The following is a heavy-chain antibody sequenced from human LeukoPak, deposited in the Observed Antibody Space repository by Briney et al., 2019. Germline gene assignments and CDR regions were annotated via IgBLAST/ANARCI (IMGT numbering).Heavy chain of an antibody. D-gene: IGHD2-2*01. CDR1: GGSISSSSYC. Sequence: PSETLSLTCTVSGGSISSSSYCWGWIRQPPGTGLEWIGSIYYSGSTYYNPSLKSRVTISVDTSKNQFSLKLSSVTAADTAVYYCARGPTYQPIDFWGQGTLVTVSS. CDR2: IYYSGST. CDR3: ARGPTYQPIDF. V-gene: IGHV4-39*07. J-gene: IGHJ4*02.